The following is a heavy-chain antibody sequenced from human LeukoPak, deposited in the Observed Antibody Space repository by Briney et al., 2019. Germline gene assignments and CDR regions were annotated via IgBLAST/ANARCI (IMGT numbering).Heavy chain of an antibody. Sequence: GGSLRLSCAASGFNFRMYCMSWVRQAPGKGVEWVANIMQDGNDKYYVASVKGRFTISRDNAKNSLYLQLNSLRVEDTAVYYCASRIVGTPDYFDYWGQGTLVTVSS. CDR2: IMQDGNDK. J-gene: IGHJ4*02. D-gene: IGHD1-26*01. CDR1: GFNFRMYC. CDR3: ASRIVGTPDYFDY. V-gene: IGHV3-7*01.